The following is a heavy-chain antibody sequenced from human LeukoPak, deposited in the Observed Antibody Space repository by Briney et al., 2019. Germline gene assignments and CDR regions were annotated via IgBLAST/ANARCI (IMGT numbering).Heavy chain of an antibody. CDR3: XXXVLQLDYGDYLGY. J-gene: IGHJ4*02. CDR2: ISWDGGST. D-gene: IGHD4-17*01. V-gene: IGHV3-43*01. CDR1: GFTFDDYT. Sequence: QSGGSLRLSCAVSGFTFDDYTMHWVRQAPGKGLEWVSLISWDGGSTYYADSVKGRFTISRDNSKNSLYLQMNSLRTEDTAVYYXXXXVLQLDYGDYLGYWGQGTLVTVSS.